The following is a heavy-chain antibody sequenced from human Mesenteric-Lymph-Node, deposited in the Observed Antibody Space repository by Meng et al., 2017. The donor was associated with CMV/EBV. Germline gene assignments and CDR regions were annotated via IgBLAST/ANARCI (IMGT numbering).Heavy chain of an antibody. CDR3: ATDRSPFSSFYCPDN. J-gene: IGHJ4*02. D-gene: IGHD5/OR15-5a*01. Sequence: SGGTFSSYAISWVRQAPGQGLEWMGKIIPILGMASYAQKFQGRVTITADKSTSTAYMELSSLRSEDTAVYYCATDRSPFSSFYCPDNWGPGTLVTVSS. CDR1: GGTFSSYA. CDR2: IIPILGMA. V-gene: IGHV1-69*04.